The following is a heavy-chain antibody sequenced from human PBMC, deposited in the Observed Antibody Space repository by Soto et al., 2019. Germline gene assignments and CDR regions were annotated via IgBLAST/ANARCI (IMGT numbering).Heavy chain of an antibody. V-gene: IGHV3-30*03. CDR1: GFTFSSYG. J-gene: IGHJ6*02. CDR3: ARGRGAMPGYYYYGMDV. D-gene: IGHD3-16*01. Sequence: GGSLRLSCAASGFTFSSYGMHWVRQAPGKGLEWVAVISFDGSNRYYADSVKGRFTISRNNSKNTVYLQMSSLRSEDTAVYYCARGRGAMPGYYYYGMDVWGQGTTVTVSS. CDR2: ISFDGSNR.